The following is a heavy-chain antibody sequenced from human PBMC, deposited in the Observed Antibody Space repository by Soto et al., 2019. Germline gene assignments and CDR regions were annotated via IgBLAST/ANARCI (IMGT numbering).Heavy chain of an antibody. CDR2: ILPIFRTA. V-gene: IGHV1-69*06. CDR1: GGTFSSYA. CDR3: ARDFGASREDDAFHI. D-gene: IGHD6-6*01. Sequence: ASVKVSCKASGGTFSSYAISWVRQAPGQGLEWMGGILPIFRTANYAQKFQGRVTITADKSTSTAYMELSSLRSEDTAVYYCARDFGASREDDAFHIWGQGTMVTVSS. J-gene: IGHJ3*02.